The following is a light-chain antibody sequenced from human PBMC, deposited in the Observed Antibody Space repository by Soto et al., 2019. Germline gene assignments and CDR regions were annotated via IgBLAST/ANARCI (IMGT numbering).Light chain of an antibody. V-gene: IGKV1-5*03. CDR2: KAS. J-gene: IGKJ1*01. Sequence: DIQMTQSPSTLSASVGDRVTITCRASQSISSWLAWYQQKPGKAPKLLIYKASSLESGVPSRFSGSGSGTEFTLTISSLQPDDLATYYCQEFNNYPWTCGQGNRVEIK. CDR3: QEFNNYPWT. CDR1: QSISSW.